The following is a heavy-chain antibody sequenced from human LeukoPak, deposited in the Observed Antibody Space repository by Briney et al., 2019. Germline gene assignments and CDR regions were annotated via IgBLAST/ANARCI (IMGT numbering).Heavy chain of an antibody. CDR1: GFTFSNYA. CDR2: VSGSGDRT. D-gene: IGHD3-10*01. Sequence: GGSLRLSCAASGFTFSNYAMSWVRQAPGKGLEWISAVSGSGDRTYYAGSVKGRFTISRDNSKNIVYLRMNSLRAEDTAVYFCANSRGYGSGDLWGQGTLVTVSS. J-gene: IGHJ4*02. V-gene: IGHV3-23*01. CDR3: ANSRGYGSGDL.